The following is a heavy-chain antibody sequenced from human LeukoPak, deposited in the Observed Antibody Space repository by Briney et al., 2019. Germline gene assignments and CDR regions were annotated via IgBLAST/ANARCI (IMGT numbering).Heavy chain of an antibody. CDR1: GFNFDDYT. J-gene: IGHJ4*02. CDR2: ISWNGDIT. D-gene: IGHD1-26*01. V-gene: IGHV3-43*01. CDR3: VKDLYRGTTIVTVFES. Sequence: SGGSLRLSCAASGFNFDDYTMHWVRQRPGKGLEWLSFISWNGDITYYADSVRGRFTISRDNSKNSLFLQMNSLTPDDTALYYCVKDLYRGTTIVTVFESWGQGALVSVSS.